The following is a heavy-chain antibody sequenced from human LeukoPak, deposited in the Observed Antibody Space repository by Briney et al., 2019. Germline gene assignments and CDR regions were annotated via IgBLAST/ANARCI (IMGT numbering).Heavy chain of an antibody. CDR3: ARLNSTHLFDTIYHQLDY. J-gene: IGHJ4*02. V-gene: IGHV1-18*01. Sequence: ASVKVSCKASNYTFISYSITWLRQAPGEGLEWMGWISTYNGRTNYAPNFQDRVTMTSDRSTSTAYMELRSLRSDDTAVYYCARLNSTHLFDTIYHQLDYWGQGALVTVSS. D-gene: IGHD2/OR15-2a*01. CDR1: NYTFISYS. CDR2: ISTYNGRT.